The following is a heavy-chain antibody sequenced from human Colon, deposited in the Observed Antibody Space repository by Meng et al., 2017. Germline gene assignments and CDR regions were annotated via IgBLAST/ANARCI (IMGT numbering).Heavy chain of an antibody. CDR1: GGSISSGDW. J-gene: IGHJ5*02. D-gene: IGHD1-7*01. V-gene: IGHV4-4*02. Sequence: QGRLRAAGTGVVKPSGTLSLTCAVSGGSISSGDWWSWVRQPPGKWLEWIAEIDHTGNTNYNPSLKSRVTISVDKSKNQFSLKLSFMTAADTAVYYCARVGPGELPNFFDPWGQGTLVTVSS. CDR3: ARVGPGELPNFFDP. CDR2: IDHTGNT.